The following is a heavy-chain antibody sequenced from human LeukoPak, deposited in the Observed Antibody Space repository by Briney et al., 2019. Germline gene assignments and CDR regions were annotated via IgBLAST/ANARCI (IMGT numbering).Heavy chain of an antibody. Sequence: GGSLRLSCAASGFTFSSYWMSWVRQAPGKGLEWVATIRQDGSQKYYVDSVKGRFTISRDNSKNTLYLQMNSLRAEDTAVYYCAKSGGTSSSGLGYWGQGTLVTVSS. CDR1: GFTFSSYW. J-gene: IGHJ4*02. CDR3: AKSGGTSSSGLGY. D-gene: IGHD6-19*01. CDR2: IRQDGSQK. V-gene: IGHV3-7*01.